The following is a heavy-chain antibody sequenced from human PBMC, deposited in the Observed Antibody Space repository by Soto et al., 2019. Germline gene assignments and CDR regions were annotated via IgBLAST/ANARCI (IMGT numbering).Heavy chain of an antibody. D-gene: IGHD6-19*01. J-gene: IGHJ1*01. Sequence: QSGGSLRLSCSASGFTFSSYAMHWVRQAPGKGLEYASGISSNGGTTYYVDSVKGRFIISRDNSKNTLYLQMTSLKTEDTAVYYCVNDPGAVTGDEYFHHWGLGTLVTVSS. CDR1: GFTFSSYA. V-gene: IGHV3-64D*06. CDR2: ISSNGGTT. CDR3: VNDPGAVTGDEYFHH.